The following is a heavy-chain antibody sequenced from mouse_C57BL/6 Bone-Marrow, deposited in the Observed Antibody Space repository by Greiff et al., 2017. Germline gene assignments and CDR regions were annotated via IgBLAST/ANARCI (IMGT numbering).Heavy chain of an antibody. CDR3: AEEGVNYDSSWFAY. V-gene: IGHV1-78*01. Sequence: VQLQQSDAELVKPGASVKISCKASGYTFTDYTIHWMKQRPEQGLEWIGYINPRDGSTKYNEKFKGKATLTADKSSSTAYMQLNSLTSDDSAVYLGAEEGVNYDSSWFAYWGQGTLVTVSA. J-gene: IGHJ3*01. CDR2: INPRDGST. D-gene: IGHD2-4*01. CDR1: GYTFTDYT.